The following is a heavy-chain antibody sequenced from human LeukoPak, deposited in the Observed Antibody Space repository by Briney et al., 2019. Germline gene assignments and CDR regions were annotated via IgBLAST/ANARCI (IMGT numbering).Heavy chain of an antibody. CDR2: IYYSGST. V-gene: IGHV4-59*01. J-gene: IGHJ6*02. CDR3: ARGIAEAGTSGYYYGMDV. D-gene: IGHD6-19*01. CDR1: GGSISSYY. Sequence: SETLSLTCTVSGGSISSYYWSWIRQRPGKGLEWIGYIYYSGSTNYNPSLKSRVTISVDTSKNQFSLKLSSVTAADTAVYYCARGIAEAGTSGYYYGMDVWGQGTTVTVSS.